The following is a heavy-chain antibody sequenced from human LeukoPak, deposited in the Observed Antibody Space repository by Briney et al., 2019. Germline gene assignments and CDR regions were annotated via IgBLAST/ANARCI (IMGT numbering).Heavy chain of an antibody. CDR3: AKVGVRGVIINHPDY. J-gene: IGHJ4*02. CDR1: GFTVSSNY. V-gene: IGHV3-53*01. Sequence: GGSLRLSCAASGFTVSSNYMSWVRQAPGKGLEWVSVIYSGGTTYYADSVKGRFTISRDNSKNTLYLQMNSLRAEDTAVYYCAKVGVRGVIINHPDYWGQGTLVTVSS. CDR2: IYSGGTT. D-gene: IGHD3-10*01.